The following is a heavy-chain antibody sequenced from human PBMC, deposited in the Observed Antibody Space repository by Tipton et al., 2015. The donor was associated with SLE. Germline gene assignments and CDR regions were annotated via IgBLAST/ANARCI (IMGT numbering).Heavy chain of an antibody. Sequence: TLSLTCAVYGGPFSGYYWSWIRQPPGKGLVWVGDIHHSGSTNYNPPLKRRVTISVDTSKNQFSLKLSSVTATDTAVYYCARGGFWGAGVSYWGQGTLVTVSA. CDR2: IHHSGST. CDR3: ARGGFWGAGVSY. J-gene: IGHJ4*02. CDR1: GGPFSGYY. D-gene: IGHD3-16*01. V-gene: IGHV4-34*01.